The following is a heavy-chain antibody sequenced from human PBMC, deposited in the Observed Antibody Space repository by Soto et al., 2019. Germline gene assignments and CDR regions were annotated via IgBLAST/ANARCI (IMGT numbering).Heavy chain of an antibody. J-gene: IGHJ2*01. CDR1: GFPFSSYA. CDR2: ISYGGSNK. CDR3: ARTLWRDDYNWGYFDL. V-gene: IGHV3-30-3*01. Sequence: GGSPRLFFSTFGFPFSSYAMHLVRPGPGKGLEWVAVISYGGSNKYYADSVKGRFTISRDNSKNTLYLQMNSLRLEDTAVYYCARTLWRDDYNWGYFDLGGRGTLVTVSS. D-gene: IGHD4-4*01.